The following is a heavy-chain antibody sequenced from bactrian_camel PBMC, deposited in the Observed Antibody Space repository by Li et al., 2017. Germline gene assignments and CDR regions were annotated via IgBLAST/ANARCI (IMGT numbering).Heavy chain of an antibody. D-gene: IGHD6*01. CDR3: TKALVSGAGMGGKYNY. J-gene: IGHJ4*01. CDR1: GFTFTMYA. CDR2: INSGGGRT. V-gene: IGHV3S31*01. Sequence: EVQLVESGGDLVQPGGSLRLSCVASGFTFTMYAMSWVRQAPGKGLEWVSTINSGGGRTYYADSVKGRFTISRDNAKNTLYLQLNSLKTEDTAMYYCTKALVSGAGMGGKYNYWGQGTQVTVS.